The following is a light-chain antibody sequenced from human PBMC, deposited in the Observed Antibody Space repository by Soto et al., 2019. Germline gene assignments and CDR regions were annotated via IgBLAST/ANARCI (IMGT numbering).Light chain of an antibody. CDR2: GAS. Sequence: IVVTESSATLSLSPGERATLSCGASQSLSSRYLAWYQQKPGQAPRLLISGASSRATGIPDRFSGSGSGTDFTLTISRLEPEDFAMYYCQQYDSSPLTFGQGTKVDIK. CDR1: QSLSSRY. CDR3: QQYDSSPLT. V-gene: IGKV3-20*01. J-gene: IGKJ1*01.